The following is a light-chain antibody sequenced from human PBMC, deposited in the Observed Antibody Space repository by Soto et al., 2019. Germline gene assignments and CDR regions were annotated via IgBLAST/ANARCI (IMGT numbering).Light chain of an antibody. J-gene: IGKJ1*01. CDR3: KQSIQLPRT. V-gene: IGKV2D-29*01. CDR1: QSLLHSDGKTY. CDR2: EVS. Sequence: DVVMTQTPLSLSVTPGQPASISCKSSQSLLHSDGKTYLYWYLQKPGQPPQLLIYEVSNRFSGVRDRLSVSGSARDSTLKISCVEAEDVGGYYGKQSIQLPRTFGQGTKVEIK.